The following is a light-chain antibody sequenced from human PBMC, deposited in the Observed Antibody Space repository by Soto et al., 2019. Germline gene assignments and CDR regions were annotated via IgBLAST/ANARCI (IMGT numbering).Light chain of an antibody. CDR2: GAS. CDR1: QSVSTN. J-gene: IGKJ4*01. V-gene: IGKV3-15*01. Sequence: EIVMTQSPATLSVSPGERATLSCRASQSVSTNFAWYLQKPGQAPRLLIYGASTRATAVPARFSGSGSGTEFTLTISSLQSEDFAVYYCQQYNNWALVIFGGGTKVDIK. CDR3: QQYNNWALVI.